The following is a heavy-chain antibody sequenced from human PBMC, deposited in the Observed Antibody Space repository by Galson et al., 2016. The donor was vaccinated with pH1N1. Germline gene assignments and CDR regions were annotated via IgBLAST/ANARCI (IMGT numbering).Heavy chain of an antibody. J-gene: IGHJ4*02. CDR1: GFTFGDYG. D-gene: IGHD6-13*01. V-gene: IGHV3-48*02. CDR2: LNSGSATK. Sequence: SLRLSCAASGFTFGDYGMNWVRQAPGKGLEWISYLNSGSATKNYEDSVKGLFTISRDNARDSLYLQMNSLRDDDTAVYYCARVLGIAGTYLDNWGQGTLVTVSA. CDR3: ARVLGIAGTYLDN.